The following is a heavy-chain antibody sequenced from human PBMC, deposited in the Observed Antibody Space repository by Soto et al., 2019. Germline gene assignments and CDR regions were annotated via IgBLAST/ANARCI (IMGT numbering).Heavy chain of an antibody. CDR3: VRAVGRDGSSWYRGAYDS. D-gene: IGHD6-13*01. CDR1: GGSISSGDYY. V-gene: IGHV4-30-4*01. Sequence: SETLSLTCTVSGGSISSGDYYWSWIRQPPGKGLEWIGYIYYSGSTYYNPSLKSRVTISVDTSKNQFSLKLSSVTAADTAVFYCVRAVGRDGSSWYRGAYDSWGQGTLVTVSS. J-gene: IGHJ4*02. CDR2: IYYSGST.